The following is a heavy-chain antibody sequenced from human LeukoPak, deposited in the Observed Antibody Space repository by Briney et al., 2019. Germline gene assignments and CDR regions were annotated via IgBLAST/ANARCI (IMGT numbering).Heavy chain of an antibody. D-gene: IGHD4-4*01. CDR1: GVSISAYY. CDR2: IYPGEGVYATATT. V-gene: IGHV4-4*07. Sequence: SETLSLTCSVSGVSISAYYWSWIRQSAGNRLEWIGRIYPGEGVYATATTSYNPSFKSRVTMSGDTSKNQLSLKLSSVTAADTAVYYCARDPTTVTTIFDSWGQGILVTVSS. J-gene: IGHJ4*02. CDR3: ARDPTTVTTIFDS.